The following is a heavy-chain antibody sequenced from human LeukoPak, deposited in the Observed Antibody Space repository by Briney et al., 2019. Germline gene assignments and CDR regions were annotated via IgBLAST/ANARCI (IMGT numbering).Heavy chain of an antibody. D-gene: IGHD6-13*01. J-gene: IGHJ4*02. CDR3: AREVAAAGVYYFDY. CDR2: ISAYNGNT. Sequence: ASVKVSCKASGYTFTSYGISWVRQAPGQGLEWMGWISAYNGNTNYAQKLQGRVTMTTDTPTSTAYMELRSLRSDDTAVYYCAREVAAAGVYYFDYWGQGTLVTVSS. CDR1: GYTFTSYG. V-gene: IGHV1-18*01.